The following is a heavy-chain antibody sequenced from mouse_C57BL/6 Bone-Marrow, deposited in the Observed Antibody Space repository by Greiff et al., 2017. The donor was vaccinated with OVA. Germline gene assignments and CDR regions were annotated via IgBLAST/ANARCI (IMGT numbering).Heavy chain of an antibody. D-gene: IGHD1-2*01. V-gene: IGHV10-1*01. J-gene: IGHJ4*01. CDR1: GFSFNTYA. CDR2: IRSKSNNYAT. Sequence: EVQRVESGGGLVQPKGSLKLSCAASGFSFNTYAMNWVRQAPGKGLEWVARIRSKSNNYATYYADSVKDRFTISRDDSESMLYLQMNNLKTEDTAMYYCVRHGSPLLRYAMDYWGQGTSVTVSS. CDR3: VRHGSPLLRYAMDY.